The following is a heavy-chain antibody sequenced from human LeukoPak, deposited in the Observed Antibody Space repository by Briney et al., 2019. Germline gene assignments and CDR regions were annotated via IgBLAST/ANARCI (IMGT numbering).Heavy chain of an antibody. CDR3: ARAYSPPQWSPFDY. CDR1: DDSITIYY. V-gene: IGHV4-59*12. D-gene: IGHD6-13*01. CDR2: IDHTGIT. Sequence: SETLSLTCTVSDDSITIYYWSWIRQPPGKGLEWIGYIDHTGITNYNPSLNSRVTISRDTSKNQFSLKLSSVTAADTAVYYCARAYSPPQWSPFDYWGQGTLVTVSS. J-gene: IGHJ4*02.